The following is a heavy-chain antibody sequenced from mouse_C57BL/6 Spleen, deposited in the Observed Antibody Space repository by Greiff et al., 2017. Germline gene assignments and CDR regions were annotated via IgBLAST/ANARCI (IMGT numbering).Heavy chain of an antibody. CDR2: IDPSDSYT. J-gene: IGHJ2*01. CDR1: GYTFTSYW. Sequence: QVQLQQPGAELVMPGASVKLSCKASGYTFTSYWMHWVKQRPGQGLEWIGEIDPSDSYTNYNQKFKGKSTLTVDKSSSTAYMQLSSLTSEDSAVYYCARWRETCADYGGQGATRTGSS. V-gene: IGHV1-69*01. CDR3: ARWRETCADY.